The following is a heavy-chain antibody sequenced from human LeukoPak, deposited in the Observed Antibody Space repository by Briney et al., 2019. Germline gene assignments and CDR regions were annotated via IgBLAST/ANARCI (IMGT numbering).Heavy chain of an antibody. CDR2: IYYSGST. D-gene: IGHD5-18*01. CDR3: ARDIRYSFNWFDP. J-gene: IGHJ5*02. Sequence: PSETLSLTCTVSGGSIASGGYYWAWIRQHPGKGLEWIGYIYYSGSTYYNPSLKSRVTISVDTSKNQFSLKLSSVTAADTAVYYCARDIRYSFNWFDPWGQGTLVTVSS. CDR1: GGSIASGGYY. V-gene: IGHV4-31*03.